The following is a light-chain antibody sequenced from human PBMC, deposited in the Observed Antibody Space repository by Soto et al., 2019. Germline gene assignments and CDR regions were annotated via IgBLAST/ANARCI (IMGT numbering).Light chain of an antibody. J-gene: IGKJ3*01. V-gene: IGKV1-5*03. CDR1: QSISSW. CDR2: KAS. CDR3: QHYNTYSVT. Sequence: DIQMTQSPSTLSASVGDRVTITCRASQSISSWLAWYQQKPGKAPKLLIYKASSLESGVPSRFSGSGSGTEFSITISSLQPDDFATYYCQHYNTYSVTFGPGTKVDIK.